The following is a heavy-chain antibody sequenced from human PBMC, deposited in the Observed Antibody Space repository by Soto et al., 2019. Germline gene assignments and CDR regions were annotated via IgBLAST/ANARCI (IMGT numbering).Heavy chain of an antibody. CDR2: INHSGST. CDR3: ARVGRYYDFWSGYYNPCYMDV. V-gene: IGHV4-34*01. Sequence: PSETLSLTCAVYGGSFSGYYWSWIRQPPGKGLEWIGEINHSGSTNYNPSLKSRVTISVDTSKNQFSLKLSSVTAADTAVYYCARVGRYYDFWSGYYNPCYMDVWGKGTTVT. CDR1: GGSFSGYY. D-gene: IGHD3-3*01. J-gene: IGHJ6*03.